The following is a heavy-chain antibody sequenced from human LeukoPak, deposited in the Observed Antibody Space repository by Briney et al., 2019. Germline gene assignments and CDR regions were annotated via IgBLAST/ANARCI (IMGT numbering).Heavy chain of an antibody. CDR3: ARYSYGSGSYPQFDY. V-gene: IGHV4-59*08. J-gene: IGHJ4*02. CDR2: IYYSGNT. D-gene: IGHD3-10*01. CDR1: GGSISSYY. Sequence: SETLSLTCTVSGGSISSYYWSWIRQPPGKGLEGIGYIYYSGNTNYNPSLKSRVSISVDTSKNQFSLKLSSVTAADTAVYYCARYSYGSGSYPQFDYWGQGTLVTVSS.